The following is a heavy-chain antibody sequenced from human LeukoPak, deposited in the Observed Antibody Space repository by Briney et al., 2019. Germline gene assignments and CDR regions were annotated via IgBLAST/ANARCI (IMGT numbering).Heavy chain of an antibody. V-gene: IGHV1-69*04. Sequence: SVKVSCKASGYTFTSYGISWVRQAPGQGLEWMGRIIPILGIANYAQKFQGRVTITADKSTSTAYMELSSLRSEDTAVYYCARGGHFDWFRNWFDPWGQGTLVTVSS. CDR2: IIPILGIA. J-gene: IGHJ5*02. D-gene: IGHD3-9*01. CDR3: ARGGHFDWFRNWFDP. CDR1: GYTFTSYG.